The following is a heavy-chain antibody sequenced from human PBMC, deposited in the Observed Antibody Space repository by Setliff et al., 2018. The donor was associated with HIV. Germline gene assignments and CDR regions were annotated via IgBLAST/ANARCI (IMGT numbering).Heavy chain of an antibody. Sequence: PGGSLRLSCVASGFTFSNYVMTWVRQAPGKGLEWVSSISGRDDGTYYADPMERRFTISRDNSKNTLNLQMNRLRVEDTAIYYCTKDFDMAGYYDYAFDVWGKGTTVTVSS. CDR1: GFTFSNYV. D-gene: IGHD3-22*01. CDR3: TKDFDMAGYYDYAFDV. J-gene: IGHJ3*01. CDR2: ISGRDDGT. V-gene: IGHV3-23*01.